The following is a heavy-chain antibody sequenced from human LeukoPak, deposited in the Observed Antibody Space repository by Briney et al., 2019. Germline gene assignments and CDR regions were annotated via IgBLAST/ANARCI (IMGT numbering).Heavy chain of an antibody. Sequence: SETLSLTCTVSGGSISSSSYYWGWIRLPPGKGLEWIGSIYYSGSTYYNPSLKSRVTISVDTSKNQFSLKLSSVTAADTAVYYCARVRRSGPFDYWGQGTLVTVSS. V-gene: IGHV4-39*07. CDR1: GGSISSSSYY. CDR3: ARVRRSGPFDY. J-gene: IGHJ4*02. D-gene: IGHD5-12*01. CDR2: IYYSGST.